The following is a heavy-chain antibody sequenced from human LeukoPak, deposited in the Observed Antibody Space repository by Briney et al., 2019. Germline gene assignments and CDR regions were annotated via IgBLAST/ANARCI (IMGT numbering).Heavy chain of an antibody. V-gene: IGHV3-30-3*01. Sequence: SGGSLRLSCAASGFTFSSYAMHWVRQAPGKGLEWVAVISYDGSNKYYADSVKGRFTISRDNAKNSLYLQMNSLRAEDTAVYYCARDNSDYAFDIWGQGTMVTVSS. CDR3: ARDNSDYAFDI. D-gene: IGHD2-21*01. CDR1: GFTFSSYA. J-gene: IGHJ3*02. CDR2: ISYDGSNK.